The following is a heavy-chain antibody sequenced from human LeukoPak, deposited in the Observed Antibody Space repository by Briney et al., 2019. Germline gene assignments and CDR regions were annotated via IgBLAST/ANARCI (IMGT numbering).Heavy chain of an antibody. V-gene: IGHV4-34*01. CDR1: GGSFSGYY. J-gene: IGHJ6*02. Sequence: SETLSLTCAVYGGSFSGYYWSWIRQPPGKGLEWIGEINHSGSTNYNPSLKSRVTISVDTPKNQFSLKLSSVTAADTAVYYCARGVRGVIIVYYGMDVWGQGTTVTVSS. D-gene: IGHD3-10*01. CDR3: ARGVRGVIIVYYGMDV. CDR2: INHSGST.